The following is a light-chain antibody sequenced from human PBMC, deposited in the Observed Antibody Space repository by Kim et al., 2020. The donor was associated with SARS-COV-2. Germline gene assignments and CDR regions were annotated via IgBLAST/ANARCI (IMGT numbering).Light chain of an antibody. V-gene: IGLV3-1*01. CDR1: KLGDKY. CDR3: QAWDSSTAV. CDR2: QHT. J-gene: IGLJ3*02. Sequence: SVSPGQPASITCSGSKLGDKYAYWYQKKPGQSPVLVIYQHTKRPSGISQRFSGSSSGNTATLTISRAQTMDEADYYCQAWDSSTAVFGGGTQLTVL.